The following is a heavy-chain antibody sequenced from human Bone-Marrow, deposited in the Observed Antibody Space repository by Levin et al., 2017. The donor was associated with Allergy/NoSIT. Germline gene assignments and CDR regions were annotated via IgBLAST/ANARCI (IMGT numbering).Heavy chain of an antibody. V-gene: IGHV3-9*01. CDR2: ISWNSGSI. CDR3: AKGSSTDAFDI. CDR1: GFTFDDYA. J-gene: IGHJ3*02. Sequence: PGGSLRLSCAASGFTFDDYAMHWVRQAPGKGLEWVSGISWNSGSIGYADSVKGRFTISRDNAKNSLYLQMNSLRAEDTALYYCAKGSSTDAFDIWGQGTMVTVSS.